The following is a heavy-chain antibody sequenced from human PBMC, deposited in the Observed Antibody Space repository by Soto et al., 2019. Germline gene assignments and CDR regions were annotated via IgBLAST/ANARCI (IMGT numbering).Heavy chain of an antibody. D-gene: IGHD6-13*01. J-gene: IGHJ4*02. CDR1: GGSFSGYY. V-gene: IGHV4-34*01. CDR3: ARGRWWSSSWGRDFAY. CDR2: INHSGST. Sequence: QVQLQQWGAGLLKPSETLSLTCAVYGGSFSGYYWSWIRQPPGKGLEWIGEINHSGSTNYNPSLQSRATTSVDTSTTQFPLKLSSLTAAATAVYYCARGRWWSSSWGRDFAYWGQGTLVTVSS.